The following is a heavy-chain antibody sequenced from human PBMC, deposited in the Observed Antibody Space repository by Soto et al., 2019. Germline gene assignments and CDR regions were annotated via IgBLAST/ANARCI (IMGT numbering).Heavy chain of an antibody. CDR2: IYHSGST. Sequence: SETLSLTCAVSGGSIRSSNWWSWVRQPPGKGLEWIGEIYHSGSTNYNPSLKSRVTISVDKSKNQFSLKLSSVTAADTAVYYCARVSGSYCYGMDVWGQGTTVTVS. J-gene: IGHJ6*02. CDR3: ARVSGSYCYGMDV. CDR1: GGSIRSSNW. V-gene: IGHV4-4*02. D-gene: IGHD1-26*01.